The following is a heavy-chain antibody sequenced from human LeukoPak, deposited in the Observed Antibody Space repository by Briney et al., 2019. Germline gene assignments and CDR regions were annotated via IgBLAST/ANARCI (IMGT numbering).Heavy chain of an antibody. D-gene: IGHD6-19*01. CDR3: ARLTAVAGTVYYYGMDV. CDR1: GYSFTSYW. Sequence: GESLKISCKGSGYSFTSYWIGWVRQMPGKGLEWMGIIYPGDSDTRYSPSFQGQVTISADKSISTAYLQWSSLKASDTAKYYCARLTAVAGTVYYYGMDVWGQGTTVTVSS. V-gene: IGHV5-51*01. J-gene: IGHJ6*02. CDR2: IYPGDSDT.